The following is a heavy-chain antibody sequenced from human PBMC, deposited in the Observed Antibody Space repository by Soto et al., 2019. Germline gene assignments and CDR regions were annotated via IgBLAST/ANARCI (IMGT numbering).Heavy chain of an antibody. J-gene: IGHJ4*02. V-gene: IGHV3-23*01. CDR1: GFTFDIYA. CDR3: AKGTHYYDSSGYYVPHDY. CDR2: ISGSGGST. Sequence: AGGSLRLSCGASGFTFDIYAMTWVRQAPGKGLEWVSGISGSGGSTFYADSVKGRFTISRDNSKSTLYLQMNSLRAEDTAVYYCAKGTHYYDSSGYYVPHDYWGQGTLVTVPQ. D-gene: IGHD3-22*01.